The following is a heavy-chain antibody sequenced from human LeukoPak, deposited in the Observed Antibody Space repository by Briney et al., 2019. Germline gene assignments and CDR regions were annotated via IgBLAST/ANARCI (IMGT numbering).Heavy chain of an antibody. V-gene: IGHV3-11*01. CDR1: GFTFSDYY. CDR3: AKDDAWLRFGE. Sequence: GGSLRLSCAASGFTFSDYYMSWIRQAPGKGLEWVSYISSSGSTIYYADSVKGRFTISRDNAKNSLYLEVISLTAEDTAVYYCAKDDAWLRFGEWSQGTLVTVSS. D-gene: IGHD3-10*01. CDR2: ISSSGSTI. J-gene: IGHJ4*02.